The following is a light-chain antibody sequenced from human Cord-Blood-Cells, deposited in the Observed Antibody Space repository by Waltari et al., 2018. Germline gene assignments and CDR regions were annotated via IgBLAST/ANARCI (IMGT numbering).Light chain of an antibody. Sequence: EIVLTQSPGTLSLSPGERATLSCRASQSVSSSYLAWYQQKPGQAPRLLIYGASSRATCIPDRCSGSGSGTDFTLTISRLEPEYFAVYYCQQYGSSPPITFGQGTRLEIK. CDR1: QSVSSSY. J-gene: IGKJ5*01. V-gene: IGKV3-20*01. CDR2: GAS. CDR3: QQYGSSPPIT.